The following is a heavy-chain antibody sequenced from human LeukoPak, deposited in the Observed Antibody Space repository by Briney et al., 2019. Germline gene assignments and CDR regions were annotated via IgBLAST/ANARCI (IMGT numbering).Heavy chain of an antibody. J-gene: IGHJ4*02. CDR2: IKQDGSEK. CDR3: AKARIIAVAGTDYHY. V-gene: IGHV3-7*01. Sequence: GGSLRLSCAASGFTFSSYWMSWVRQAPGKGLEWVANIKQDGSEKYYVDSVKGRFTISRDNAKNSLYLQMNSLRAEDTAVYYCAKARIIAVAGTDYHYWGQGTLVTVSS. D-gene: IGHD6-19*01. CDR1: GFTFSSYW.